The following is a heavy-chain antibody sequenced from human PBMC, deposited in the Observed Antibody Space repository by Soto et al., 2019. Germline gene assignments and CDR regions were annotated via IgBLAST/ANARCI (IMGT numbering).Heavy chain of an antibody. D-gene: IGHD2-21*01. CDR1: GGSTSADSYY. CDR3: ARRSPQWYYSRGYQYWYFAL. J-gene: IGHJ2*01. Sequence: QLQLQESGPGLVRPSETLSLTCSVSGGSTSADSYYWAWIRQSPGKELEWIGNIFYNDNTDYNPSLNSRVAISVAPSKNRTFLRRPPVTAADTAVYFCARRSPQWYYSRGYQYWYFALWGRGTLVTVSS. CDR2: IFYNDNT. V-gene: IGHV4-39*02.